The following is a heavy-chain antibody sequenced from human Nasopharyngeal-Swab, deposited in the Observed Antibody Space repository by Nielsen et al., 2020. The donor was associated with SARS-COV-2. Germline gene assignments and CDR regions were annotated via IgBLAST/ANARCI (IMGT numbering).Heavy chain of an antibody. D-gene: IGHD5-18*01. CDR3: ARGGLSLGYSYDYYYYAMDV. J-gene: IGHJ6*02. Sequence: SETLSLTCTVSGGSVSSGSYYWSWIRQPPGKGLEWIGYIYYSGSTNYNPSLKSRVTISVDTSKNQFSLKLSSVTAADTAVYYCARGGLSLGYSYDYYYYAMDVWGQGTTVTVSS. CDR1: GGSVSSGSYY. CDR2: IYYSGST. V-gene: IGHV4-61*01.